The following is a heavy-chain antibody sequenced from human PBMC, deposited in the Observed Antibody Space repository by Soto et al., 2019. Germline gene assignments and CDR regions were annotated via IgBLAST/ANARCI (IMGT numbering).Heavy chain of an antibody. CDR1: GGTFSSYA. Sequence: SVKVSCKASGGTFSSYAISWVRQAPGQGLEWMGGIIPIFGTANYAQKFQGRVTITADESTSTAYMELSSLRSEDTAVYYCARLGYSSSARFDYWGQGTLVTVSS. D-gene: IGHD6-6*01. CDR3: ARLGYSSSARFDY. V-gene: IGHV1-69*13. CDR2: IIPIFGTA. J-gene: IGHJ4*02.